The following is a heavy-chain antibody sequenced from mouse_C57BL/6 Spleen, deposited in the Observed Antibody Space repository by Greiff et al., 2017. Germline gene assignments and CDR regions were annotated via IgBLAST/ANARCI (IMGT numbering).Heavy chain of an antibody. CDR1: GYSFTGYY. J-gene: IGHJ1*03. CDR3: ARRGLPGHFDV. V-gene: IGHV1-42*01. CDR2: INPSTGGT. D-gene: IGHD3-1*01. Sequence: EVQLVESGPELVKPGASVKISCKASGYSFTGYYMNWVKQSPEKSLEWIGEINPSTGGTTYNQKFKAKATLTVDKSSSTAYMQLKSLTSEDSAVYYCARRGLPGHFDVWGTGTTVTVSS.